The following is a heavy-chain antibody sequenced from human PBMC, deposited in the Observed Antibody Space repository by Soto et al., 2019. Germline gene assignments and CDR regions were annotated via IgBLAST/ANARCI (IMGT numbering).Heavy chain of an antibody. J-gene: IGHJ4*02. D-gene: IGHD3-9*01. Sequence: SETLSLTCTVSGDSNSSYYWSWIRQPPGKGLEWIGYISYSGSTTYDPSLKSRLTISLHTSNNQFSLTLDSVTAADTAVYYCARARNLLTGYYKGGFYYFDFWGEGILVTVSS. V-gene: IGHV4-59*01. CDR2: ISYSGST. CDR3: ARARNLLTGYYKGGFYYFDF. CDR1: GDSNSSYY.